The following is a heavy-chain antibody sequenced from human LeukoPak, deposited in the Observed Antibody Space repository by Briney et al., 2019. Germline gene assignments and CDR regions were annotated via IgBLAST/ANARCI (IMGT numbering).Heavy chain of an antibody. CDR2: INPNSGGT. J-gene: IGHJ1*01. CDR3: ARGEKRQLVGSSEKYFQH. CDR1: GYTFTGYY. Sequence: ASVKVSCKASGYTFTGYYMHWVRQAPGQGLEWMGWINPNSGGTNYAQKFQGRVTITRDTSANTAYMELSSLRSEDMAVYYCARGEKRQLVGSSEKYFQHWGQGTLVTVSS. D-gene: IGHD6-13*01. V-gene: IGHV1-2*02.